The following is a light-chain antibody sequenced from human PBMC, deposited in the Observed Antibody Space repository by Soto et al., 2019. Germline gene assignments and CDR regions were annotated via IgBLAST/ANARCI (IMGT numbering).Light chain of an antibody. CDR1: QNIYSN. CDR2: RAS. CDR3: QQYHNLWS. J-gene: IGKJ1*01. V-gene: IGKV3-15*01. Sequence: IALTQSPAPVFVSPGGRVPLSYWASQNIYSNLGWSPPRPGQAPRIIIYRASARPTGIPARLSGSGSGTEFTLTISSLQSEDFATDYCQQYHNLWSFGRGTKVDIK.